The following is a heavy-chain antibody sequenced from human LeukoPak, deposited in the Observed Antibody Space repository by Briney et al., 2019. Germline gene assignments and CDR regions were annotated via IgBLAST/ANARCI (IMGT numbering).Heavy chain of an antibody. V-gene: IGHV3-48*03. CDR1: GFTFSSFE. J-gene: IGHJ4*02. D-gene: IGHD6-6*01. CDR2: ISGSGSTK. Sequence: GGSLRLSCAASGFTFSSFEMNWVRQAPGKGLEWVSYISGSGSTKYYADSVKGRFTISRDNAKNSLYLQMNSLRAEDTAVYYCARETSIALDYWGQGTLVTVSS. CDR3: ARETSIALDY.